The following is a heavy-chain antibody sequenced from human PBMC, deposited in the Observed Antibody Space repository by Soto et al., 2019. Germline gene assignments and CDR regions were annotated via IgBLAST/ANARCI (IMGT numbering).Heavy chain of an antibody. J-gene: IGHJ6*02. CDR2: IIPIFGTA. D-gene: IGHD6-6*01. CDR3: ARPPPYSSSSGYYYYYGMDV. V-gene: IGHV1-69*06. CDR1: GGTFSSYA. Sequence: SVKVSCKASGGTFSSYAISWVRQAPGQGLEWMGGIIPIFGTANYAQKFQGRVTITADKSTSTAYMELSSLRSADTAVYYCARPPPYSSSSGYYYYYGMDVWGQGTTVTVSS.